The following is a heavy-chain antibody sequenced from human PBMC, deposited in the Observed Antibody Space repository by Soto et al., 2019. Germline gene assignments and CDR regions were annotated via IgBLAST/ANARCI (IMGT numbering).Heavy chain of an antibody. CDR1: GFTCSSYW. CDR3: TRDIGGKGAY. D-gene: IGHD3-10*01. CDR2: IDEYGSTI. J-gene: IGHJ4*02. V-gene: IGHV3-74*01. Sequence: EVQLVESGGGLVQPGGSLRLSCAASGFTCSSYWMHWVRQVPGKGLLWVSRIDEYGSTINYADSVKGRFTISRDNARNTLYLEMNSLRAEDTALYYCTRDIGGKGAYWVPGTLVTVSS.